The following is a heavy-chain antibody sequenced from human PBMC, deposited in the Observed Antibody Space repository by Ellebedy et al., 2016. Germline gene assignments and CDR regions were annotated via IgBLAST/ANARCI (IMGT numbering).Heavy chain of an antibody. J-gene: IGHJ6*03. Sequence: SVKVSXXASGGTFSTYGINWVRQAPGQGLEWMGGIIPVFRTPNYAQKFQGKVTITADEPTSTVYLELISLRPEDTAVYYCARDRLAVGLNPGSPDHHHYCMDVWGKGTTVTVSS. V-gene: IGHV1-69*13. CDR3: ARDRLAVGLNPGSPDHHHYCMDV. CDR1: GGTFSTYG. CDR2: IIPVFRTP. D-gene: IGHD1-14*01.